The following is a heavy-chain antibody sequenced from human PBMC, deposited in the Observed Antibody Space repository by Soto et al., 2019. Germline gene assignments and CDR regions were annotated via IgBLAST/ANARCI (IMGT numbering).Heavy chain of an antibody. D-gene: IGHD3-10*01. Sequence: GGSLNLCCAASGVTVSSYSMTWSSKATGKGLEWVSGFRTSGDGGTTYYADSVKGRFTISRDNSKNMLFLQMNSLRAEDTAIYYCAKKVNSGPGSQYFDYWGQGTLVTVSS. V-gene: IGHV3-23*01. CDR3: AKKVNSGPGSQYFDY. CDR2: FRTSGDGGTT. CDR1: GVTVSSYS. J-gene: IGHJ4*02.